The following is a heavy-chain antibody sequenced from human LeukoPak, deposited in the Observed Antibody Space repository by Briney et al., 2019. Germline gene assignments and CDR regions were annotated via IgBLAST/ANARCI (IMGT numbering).Heavy chain of an antibody. D-gene: IGHD2-2*01. Sequence: GGSLRLSCVASGFSFSNYAMSWVRQAPGKGLEWVSAISGSGGSTYYADSVKGRFTISRDNSKNTLYLQMNSLRAEDTAVYYCAKGGSRSYCSSTSCHLTDAFDIWGQGTMVTVSS. CDR3: AKGGSRSYCSSTSCHLTDAFDI. J-gene: IGHJ3*02. CDR1: GFSFSNYA. V-gene: IGHV3-23*01. CDR2: ISGSGGST.